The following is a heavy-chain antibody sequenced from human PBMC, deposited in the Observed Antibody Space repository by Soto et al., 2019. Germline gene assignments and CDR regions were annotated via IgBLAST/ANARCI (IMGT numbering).Heavy chain of an antibody. CDR3: ARAPMNKVGSYYYYYGMDV. CDR1: GFTFSNYA. V-gene: IGHV3-23*01. CDR2: ISGSGGST. J-gene: IGHJ6*02. Sequence: PGGSLRLSCAASGFTFSNYAVTWVRQAPGKGLEWVSTISGSGGSTYYADSVKGRFTISRDNSKNTLYLQMNSLRAEDTAVYYCARAPMNKVGSYYYYYGMDVWGQGTTVTVSS. D-gene: IGHD1-26*01.